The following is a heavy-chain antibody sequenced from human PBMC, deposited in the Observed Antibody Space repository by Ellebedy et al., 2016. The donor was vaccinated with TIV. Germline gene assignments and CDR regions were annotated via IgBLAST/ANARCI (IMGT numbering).Heavy chain of an antibody. J-gene: IGHJ4*02. D-gene: IGHD2-2*01. CDR2: ISWNSGSI. CDR3: AKDSGSVVPAAYLYFDY. V-gene: IGHV3-9*01. CDR1: GFTFSSYA. Sequence: GGSLRLXXAASGFTFSSYAMHWVRQAPGKGLEWVSGISWNSGSIGYADSVKGRFTISRDNAKNSLYLQMNSLRAEDTALYYCAKDSGSVVPAAYLYFDYWGQGTLVTVSS.